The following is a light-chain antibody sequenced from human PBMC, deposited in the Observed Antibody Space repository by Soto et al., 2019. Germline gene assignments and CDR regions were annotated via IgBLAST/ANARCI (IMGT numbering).Light chain of an antibody. J-gene: IGKJ1*01. CDR1: QSISSW. V-gene: IGKV1-5*03. CDR2: KAY. CDR3: QQYNSYSQA. Sequence: DLQMTQSPSTLSASVGDRVTITCRASQSISSWLAWYQQKPGKAPKVLIYKAYSLESGVPSRFSGSGYGTEFTLTISSLQPDDFATYYCQQYNSYSQAFGQGTKVEIK.